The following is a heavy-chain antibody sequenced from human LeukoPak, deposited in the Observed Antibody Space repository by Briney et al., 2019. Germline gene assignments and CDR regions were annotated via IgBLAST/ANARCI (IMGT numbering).Heavy chain of an antibody. Sequence: GGSLRLSCVASGFTFSSRWMHWVRQAPGKGLVWVSIISTDGSTTRYAEFVEGRVTISRDNARNTLYLEMNSLRVEDTAVYFCARDISRTMDVWGQGSTVTV. D-gene: IGHD2/OR15-2a*01. J-gene: IGHJ6*02. CDR1: GFTFSSRW. CDR3: ARDISRTMDV. CDR2: ISTDGSTT. V-gene: IGHV3-74*01.